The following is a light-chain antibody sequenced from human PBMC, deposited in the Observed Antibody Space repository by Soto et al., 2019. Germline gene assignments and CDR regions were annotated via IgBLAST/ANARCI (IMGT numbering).Light chain of an antibody. CDR3: QQYNSYGT. V-gene: IGKV1-5*03. Sequence: DIQMTQSPSTLSASVGDRVTITCRASQSISSWLAWYQQKPGKAPKLLIYKASSLESGVPSRFSGSGSGTEFTLTIISLQPDDFATYYCQQYNSYGTFGQGTKVDIK. CDR1: QSISSW. CDR2: KAS. J-gene: IGKJ1*01.